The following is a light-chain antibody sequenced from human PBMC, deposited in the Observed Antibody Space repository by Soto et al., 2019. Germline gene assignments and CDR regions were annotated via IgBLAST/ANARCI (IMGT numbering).Light chain of an antibody. Sequence: EIQMTQSPSSLSASVGDRVTITCRASQGIRNYLAWYQQRPGKVPKLLIYAASTLQSGVPSRFSGSGSGTDFTLTISSLQPEDVATYYCQKYNSAPQTFGPGTKVDIK. CDR2: AAS. CDR3: QKYNSAPQT. CDR1: QGIRNY. J-gene: IGKJ3*01. V-gene: IGKV1-27*01.